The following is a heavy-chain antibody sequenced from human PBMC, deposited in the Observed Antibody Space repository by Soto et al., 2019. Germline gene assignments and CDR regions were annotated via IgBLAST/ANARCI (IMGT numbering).Heavy chain of an antibody. J-gene: IGHJ4*02. CDR1: GGTFSSYG. CDR3: ARRSFGDHVHNFDY. D-gene: IGHD3-10*01. V-gene: IGHV1-69*01. Sequence: QVQLVQSGAEVKKPGSSVKVSCTASGGTFSSYGISWVRQAPGQGLEWMGGIIPIFGTANYAQKFQGRVTITADESPSTDYMELSSLRSEDTDVYYCARRSFGDHVHNFDYWVQGTLVTVSS. CDR2: IIPIFGTA.